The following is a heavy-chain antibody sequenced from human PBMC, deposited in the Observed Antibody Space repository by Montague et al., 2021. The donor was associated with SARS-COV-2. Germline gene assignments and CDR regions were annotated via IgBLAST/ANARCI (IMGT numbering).Heavy chain of an antibody. CDR2: INHSETA. D-gene: IGHD2-2*01. CDR1: GGSFSVWY. CDR3: AKEREVVRAARPLVAFDL. J-gene: IGHJ3*01. V-gene: IGHV4-34*01. Sequence: SETLSLTCAVYGGSFSVWYWSWLCQCPSSGLAWVAEINHSETANYNPSLSSRVRISVDTTKNQFTLKLTPVTAADTAMYYRAKEREVVRAARPLVAFDLWGQGTMVTVSS.